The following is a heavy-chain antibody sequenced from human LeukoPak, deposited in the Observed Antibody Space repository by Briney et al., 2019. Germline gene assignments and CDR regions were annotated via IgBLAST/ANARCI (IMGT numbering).Heavy chain of an antibody. CDR2: MNPNSGNT. Sequence: EASVKVSCKASGYTFTSYDINWVRQATGQGLEWMGWMNPNSGNTGYAQKFQGRVTITRNTSISTAYMELSSLRSEDTAVYYCARGDCSSTSCYSVELGYWGQGTLVTVSS. J-gene: IGHJ4*02. CDR3: ARGDCSSTSCYSVELGY. D-gene: IGHD2-2*01. V-gene: IGHV1-8*03. CDR1: GYTFTSYD.